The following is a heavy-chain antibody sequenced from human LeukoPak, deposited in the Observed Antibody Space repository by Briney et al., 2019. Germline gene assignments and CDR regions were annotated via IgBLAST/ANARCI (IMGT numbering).Heavy chain of an antibody. Sequence: PGGSLRLSCAASGFTFSNYWMSWVRQAPGKGLEWVADIKEDGSKEYYMDSVKGRFTISRDNAKNSLFLQMNRLRDEDTAIYYCAALWDGGYWGQGTLVTVSS. J-gene: IGHJ4*02. V-gene: IGHV3-7*01. CDR2: IKEDGSKE. CDR1: GFTFSNYW. CDR3: AALWDGGY. D-gene: IGHD3-16*01.